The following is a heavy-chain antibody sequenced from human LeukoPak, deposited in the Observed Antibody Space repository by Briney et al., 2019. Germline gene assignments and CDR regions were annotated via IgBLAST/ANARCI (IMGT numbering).Heavy chain of an antibody. D-gene: IGHD1-14*01. CDR3: VGDLLIGGGSWSVPSLDS. Sequence: GGSLRLSCAASGFTFSSYGMHWVRQVPGKGLLWVSRINVDGSRKIYADSVKGRFAISRDNAKNTVSLQMNSLRVDDTAVYYCVGDLLIGGGSWSVPSLDSWGQGILVTVSS. CDR2: INVDGSRK. V-gene: IGHV3-74*01. J-gene: IGHJ4*02. CDR1: GFTFSSYG.